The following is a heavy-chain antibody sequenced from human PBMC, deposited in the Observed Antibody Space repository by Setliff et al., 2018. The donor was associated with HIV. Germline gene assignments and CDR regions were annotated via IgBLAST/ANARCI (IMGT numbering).Heavy chain of an antibody. CDR3: ARDREYYDSSGSYYFDY. D-gene: IGHD3-22*01. J-gene: IGHJ4*02. V-gene: IGHV3-48*01. Sequence: GGSLRLSCAASGFTFSSYSMNWVRRAPGKGLEWVSYISSSSNTIYYADSVKGRFTISRDNAKNSLYLQMNSLRAEDTAVYYCARDREYYDSSGSYYFDYWGQGTLVTVSS. CDR1: GFTFSSYS. CDR2: ISSSSNTI.